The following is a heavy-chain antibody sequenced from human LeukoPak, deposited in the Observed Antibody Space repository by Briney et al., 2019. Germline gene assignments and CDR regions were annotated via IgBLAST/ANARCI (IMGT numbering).Heavy chain of an antibody. J-gene: IGHJ4*02. D-gene: IGHD6-13*01. CDR1: GYTFTSYG. Sequence: ASVKVSCKTSGYTFTSYGIIWVRQAPGQGLKWMGWISAYNGNRNYAQKLQGRVTMTTDTSTSTAYMELRSLRSDDTAVYYCARGGPGWDSSSWYNYWGQGTLVTVSS. CDR3: ARGGPGWDSSSWYNY. CDR2: ISAYNGNR. V-gene: IGHV1-18*01.